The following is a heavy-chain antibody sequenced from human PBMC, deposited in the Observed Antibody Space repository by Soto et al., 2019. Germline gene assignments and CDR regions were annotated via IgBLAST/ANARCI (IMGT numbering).Heavy chain of an antibody. CDR1: GGSISSYY. V-gene: IGHV4-4*07. CDR3: ARVPLPGVFYGMDV. CDR2: IYTSGST. D-gene: IGHD3-10*01. J-gene: IGHJ6*02. Sequence: SETLSLTCTVSGGSISSYYWSWIRQPAGKGLEWIGRIYTSGSTNYNPSLKSRVTMSVDTSKNQFSLKLSSVTAADTAVYYCARVPLPGVFYGMDVWGQGTTVTVSS.